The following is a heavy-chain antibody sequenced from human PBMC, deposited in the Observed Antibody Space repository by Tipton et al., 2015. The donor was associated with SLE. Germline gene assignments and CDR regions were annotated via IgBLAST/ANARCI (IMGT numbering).Heavy chain of an antibody. CDR1: GGSISSSSSS. V-gene: IGHV4-39*07. CDR2: IYNSGRT. D-gene: IGHD4-17*01. Sequence: TLSLTCTVSGGSISSSSSSWGWIRQPPGKGLEWIGTIYNSGRTYYNPSLQSRVTMSVDTSKSQFSLEVRSVTATDTAVYFCAGSKVTTARDSFDIWGPGTVVVVSP. CDR3: AGSKVTTARDSFDI. J-gene: IGHJ3*02.